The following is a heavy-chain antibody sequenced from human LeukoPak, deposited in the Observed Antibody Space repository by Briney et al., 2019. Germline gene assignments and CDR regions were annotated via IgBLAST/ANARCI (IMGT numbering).Heavy chain of an antibody. CDR3: ARKGLISSGYYDAFDI. D-gene: IGHD3-22*01. CDR2: IYTSGST. J-gene: IGHJ3*02. CDR1: GGSISSYY. Sequence: PSETLSLTCTVSGGSISSYYWSWIRQPAGKGLEWIGRIYTSGSTNYNPSLKSRVTMSVDTSKNQFSLKLSSVTAADTAVYYCARKGLISSGYYDAFDIWGQGTMVTVSS. V-gene: IGHV4-4*07.